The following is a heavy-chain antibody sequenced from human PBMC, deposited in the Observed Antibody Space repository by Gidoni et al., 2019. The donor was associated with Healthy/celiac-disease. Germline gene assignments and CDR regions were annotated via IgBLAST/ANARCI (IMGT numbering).Heavy chain of an antibody. CDR2: ISYDGRNK. Sequence: QVQLVESGGPVVQPGMSRRPSGAAPGSTFSSYPLPRVSQAPGKGLAWVAVISYDGRNKYYADSVKGRFTISRDNSKNTLYLQMNSLRAEDTAVYYCARSGGDYITEGSYYYYYGMDVWGQGTTVTVSS. CDR1: GSTFSSYP. CDR3: ARSGGDYITEGSYYYYYGMDV. V-gene: IGHV3-30*01. D-gene: IGHD4-17*01. J-gene: IGHJ6*02.